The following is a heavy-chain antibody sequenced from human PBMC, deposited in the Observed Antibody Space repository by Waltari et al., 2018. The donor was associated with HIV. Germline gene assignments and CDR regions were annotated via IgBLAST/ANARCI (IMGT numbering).Heavy chain of an antibody. CDR2: RWDDGSKK. CDR1: GFSVSRYG. D-gene: IGHD6-19*01. CDR3: ARDPGTLLIAVAGAFDY. V-gene: IGHV3-33*01. J-gene: IGHJ4*02. Sequence: QVQLVESGGGVVRPGRSLRLSCAASGFSVSRYGMHWVRQAPGKGLGGWGVRWDDGSKKYDAGDVEGRFTVSRDTSKNTLYLEMNRLRAEDTAVYHCARDPGTLLIAVAGAFDYWGPGIPVTVSS.